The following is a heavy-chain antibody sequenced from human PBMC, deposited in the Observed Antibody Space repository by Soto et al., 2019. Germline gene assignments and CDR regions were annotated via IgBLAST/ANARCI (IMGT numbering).Heavy chain of an antibody. V-gene: IGHV3-21*01. D-gene: IGHD6-19*01. CDR3: ASHVGIAVAGYVGY. CDR2: ISSSSSYI. CDR1: GFTFSSYS. J-gene: IGHJ4*02. Sequence: PGGSLRLSCAASGFTFSSYSMNWVRQAPGKGLEWVSSISSSSSYIYYADSVKGRFTISRDNAKNSLYLQMNSLRAEDTAVYYCASHVGIAVAGYVGYWGQGTLVTVSS.